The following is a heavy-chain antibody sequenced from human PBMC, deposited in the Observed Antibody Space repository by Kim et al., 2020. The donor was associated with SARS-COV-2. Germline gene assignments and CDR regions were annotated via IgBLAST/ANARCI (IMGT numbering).Heavy chain of an antibody. CDR2: ISSSSYI. D-gene: IGHD3-3*01. Sequence: GGSLRLSCAASGFTFSSYSMNWVRQAPGKGLEWVSSISSSSYIYYADSVKGRFTISRDNAKNSLYLQMNSLRAEDTAVYYCARDASDTIFGVVIRNLGYYYYGMDVWGQGTTVTVSS. V-gene: IGHV3-21*01. J-gene: IGHJ6*02. CDR1: GFTFSSYS. CDR3: ARDASDTIFGVVIRNLGYYYYGMDV.